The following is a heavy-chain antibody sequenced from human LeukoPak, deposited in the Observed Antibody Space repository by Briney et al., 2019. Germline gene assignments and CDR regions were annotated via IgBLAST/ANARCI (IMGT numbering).Heavy chain of an antibody. CDR2: IHYRINT. V-gene: IGHV4-39*01. J-gene: IGHJ4*02. Sequence: SETLSPTCSVSGASISSNHYWGWIRQPPGMRLEWIGTIHYRINTYYNPSLKSRLTISIDTSKNQFSLRLSSVTAADTAVYYCARYQEEDGYNAKTIDYWGQGTLVTVSS. CDR3: ARYQEEDGYNAKTIDY. CDR1: GASISSNHY. D-gene: IGHD5-24*01.